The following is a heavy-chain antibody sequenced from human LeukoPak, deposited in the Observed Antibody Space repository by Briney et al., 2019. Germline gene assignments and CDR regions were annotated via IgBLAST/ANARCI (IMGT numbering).Heavy chain of an antibody. V-gene: IGHV1-2*02. J-gene: IGHJ4*02. CDR2: INPNSGGT. Sequence: ASVTVSCKASGYTFTGYYTHWVRQAPGQGLEWMGWINPNSGGTNYAQKFQDRVTMTRDTSLSTAYMELSRLRSDDTAVYFCARRPINCIITNCYVDYWGQGTLVTVSS. CDR1: GYTFTGYY. D-gene: IGHD2-2*01. CDR3: ARRPINCIITNCYVDY.